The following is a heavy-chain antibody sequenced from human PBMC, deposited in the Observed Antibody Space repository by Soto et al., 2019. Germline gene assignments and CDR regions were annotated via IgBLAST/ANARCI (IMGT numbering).Heavy chain of an antibody. CDR1: GFTFSSYA. CDR2: ISYDGSNK. J-gene: IGHJ5*02. Sequence: QVQLVESVGGVVQPGRSLRLSCAASGFTFSSYAMHWVRQAPGKGLEWVAVISYDGSNKYYADSVKGRFTISRDNSKNTLYLQMNSLRAEDTAVYYCARDRGGVRRVVFDPWGQGTLVTVSS. D-gene: IGHD2-15*01. V-gene: IGHV3-30-3*01. CDR3: ARDRGGVRRVVFDP.